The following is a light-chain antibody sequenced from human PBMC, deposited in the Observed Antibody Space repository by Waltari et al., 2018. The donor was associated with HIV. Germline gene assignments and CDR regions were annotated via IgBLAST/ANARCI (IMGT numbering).Light chain of an antibody. Sequence: DIVLTQSPGTLSLYPSETPTLSCRASQSFSSSYLAWYKQKPGQTPRLLIYGASSTATGIPDRVSGSGFGTDFTLTISRLEPEDFAVYYCQAYGSLYPVGQGTKREIK. CDR3: QAYGSLYP. CDR2: GAS. CDR1: QSFSSSY. V-gene: IGKV3-20*01. J-gene: IGKJ2*01.